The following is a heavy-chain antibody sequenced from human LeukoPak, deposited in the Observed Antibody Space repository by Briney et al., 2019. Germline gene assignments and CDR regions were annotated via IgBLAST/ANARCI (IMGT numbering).Heavy chain of an antibody. D-gene: IGHD6-19*01. V-gene: IGHV3-20*04. CDR1: GFTFSSYG. CDR3: ARAVAGTRGPFAY. Sequence: PGGSLRLSCAASGFTFSSYGMHWVRQAPGKGLEWVSGINWNGGSTGYADSVKGRFTISRDNAKNSLYLQMNSLRAEDTALYYCARAVAGTRGPFAYWGQGTLVTVSS. CDR2: INWNGGST. J-gene: IGHJ4*02.